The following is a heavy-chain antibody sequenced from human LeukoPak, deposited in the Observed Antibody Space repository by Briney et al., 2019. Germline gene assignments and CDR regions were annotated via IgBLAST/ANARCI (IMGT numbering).Heavy chain of an antibody. D-gene: IGHD4-11*01. CDR1: RFTLINYA. V-gene: IGHV3-30-3*01. CDR2: ISIDGDYT. Sequence: GGSLRLSCEASRFTLINYAKHWVRQSPVRGLEWVAMISIDGDYTSYADSLKGRFTISRDNSKNTLFLQMTSLTAEDTAVYYCARVSYSQIYYYMDVWGKGTTVTVSS. J-gene: IGHJ6*03. CDR3: ARVSYSQIYYYMDV.